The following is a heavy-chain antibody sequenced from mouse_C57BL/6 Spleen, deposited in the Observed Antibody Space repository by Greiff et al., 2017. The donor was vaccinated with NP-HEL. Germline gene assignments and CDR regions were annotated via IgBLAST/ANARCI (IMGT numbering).Heavy chain of an antibody. CDR1: GYTFTSYW. CDR2: IDPSDSET. D-gene: IGHD2-5*01. J-gene: IGHJ2*01. CDR3: ASGSNPYYFDY. V-gene: IGHV1-52*01. Sequence: QVQLQQPGAELVRPGSSVKLSCKASGYTFTSYWMHWVKQRPIQGLEWIGNIDPSDSETHYNQKFKDKATLTVDKSSSTAYMQLSSLTSEDSAVYYCASGSNPYYFDYWGQGTTLTVSS.